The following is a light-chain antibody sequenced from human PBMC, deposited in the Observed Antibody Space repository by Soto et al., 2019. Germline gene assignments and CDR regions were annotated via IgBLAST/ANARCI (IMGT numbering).Light chain of an antibody. J-gene: IGLJ1*01. Sequence: QAVLTQPPSASGSPGQSVTISCTGTKNDIGVYDFVSWYQHHPGKAPRLIIYEVVQRPSGVPDRFSGSKSGNTASLTVSGLQAADEADYFCKSYAGSNTYVFGSGIKVTVL. CDR1: KNDIGVYDF. CDR3: KSYAGSNTYV. CDR2: EVV. V-gene: IGLV2-8*01.